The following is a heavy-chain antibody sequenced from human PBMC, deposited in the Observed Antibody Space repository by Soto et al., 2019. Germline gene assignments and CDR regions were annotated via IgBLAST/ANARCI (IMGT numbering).Heavy chain of an antibody. Sequence: GGSLRLSCAASGFTFSSYAMSWVRQAPGKGLEWVSSISGSGGSTYYADSVKGRFTISRDNSKNTLYLQMNSLRAEDTAVYYCARDLAYSSSPWFDPWGQGTLVTVSS. V-gene: IGHV3-23*01. J-gene: IGHJ5*02. CDR2: ISGSGGST. D-gene: IGHD6-13*01. CDR3: ARDLAYSSSPWFDP. CDR1: GFTFSSYA.